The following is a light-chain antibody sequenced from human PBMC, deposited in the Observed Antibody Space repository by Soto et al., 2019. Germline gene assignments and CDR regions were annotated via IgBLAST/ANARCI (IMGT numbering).Light chain of an antibody. V-gene: IGLV2-14*01. J-gene: IGLJ3*02. CDR2: EVT. Sequence: QSVLTQPPSASGSPGRSVTISCTGTSSDVGGYDYVSWYQQHPGKAPKLMIYEVTNRPSGVSDRFSGSKSDNTASLTISGLQAEDEADYYCSSYTISSTWVFGGGTKVTVL. CDR1: SSDVGGYDY. CDR3: SSYTISSTWV.